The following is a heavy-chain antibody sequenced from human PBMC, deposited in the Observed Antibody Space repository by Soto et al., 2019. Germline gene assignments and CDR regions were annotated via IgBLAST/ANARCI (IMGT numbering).Heavy chain of an antibody. CDR3: ARGNHRWLQLWYFDL. V-gene: IGHV1-69*12. D-gene: IGHD5-12*01. CDR1: GGTFSSYT. Sequence: QVQLVQSGAEVKKPGSSVTVSCKASGGTFSSYTISWVRQAPEQGLEWMGGIIPIFGTANYAQKFQGRVTINADESTSTAYMELSSLRSEDTAVYYCARGNHRWLQLWYFDLWGRGTLVTVSS. J-gene: IGHJ2*01. CDR2: IIPIFGTA.